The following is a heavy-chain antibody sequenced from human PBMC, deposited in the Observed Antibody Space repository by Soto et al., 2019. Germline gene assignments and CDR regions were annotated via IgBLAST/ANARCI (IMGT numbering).Heavy chain of an antibody. D-gene: IGHD2-15*01. CDR3: ARGKGQCSGGVCYWLDG. J-gene: IGHJ5*02. CDR2: MYPNSGNT. Sequence: QGQLVQSGAEVKKPGASVRVSCKASGYTFTNFDIHWVRQATGQGLEWMGWMYPNSGNTGYAEKFQGRVTMTRDSSIGTAYMELSTRRSQDTGLYYCARGKGQCSGGVCYWLDGWGPGTLVTVSS. V-gene: IGHV1-8*01. CDR1: GYTFTNFD.